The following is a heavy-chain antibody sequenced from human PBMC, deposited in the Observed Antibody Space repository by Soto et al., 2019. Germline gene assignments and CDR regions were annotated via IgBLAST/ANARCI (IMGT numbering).Heavy chain of an antibody. CDR3: VREHWGFSGTWYDY. D-gene: IGHD6-19*01. CDR2: INHDGSKA. V-gene: IGHV3-74*01. CDR1: QFSFSSYW. J-gene: IGHJ4*02. Sequence: GGSLRLSCAASQFSFSSYWMHWVRQVPGKGPAWVSRINHDGSKAEYADSVKGRFTISRDNTNNTLYLQMNSLRVEDTAMYYCVREHWGFSGTWYDYWGQGTLVTVSS.